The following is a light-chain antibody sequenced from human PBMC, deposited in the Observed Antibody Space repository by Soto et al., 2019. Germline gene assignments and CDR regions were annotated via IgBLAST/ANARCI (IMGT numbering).Light chain of an antibody. J-gene: IGLJ2*01. Sequence: QSALTQPASVSGSPGQSITISCTGTSSDVGAYNFVSWYQHHPGRAPKLIIYEVTIRPSGVSNRFSGSRSGNTASLTISGLQAEDEADYYCSSYTANTTPLFGGGTKVTVL. CDR3: SSYTANTTPL. CDR2: EVT. V-gene: IGLV2-14*01. CDR1: SSDVGAYNF.